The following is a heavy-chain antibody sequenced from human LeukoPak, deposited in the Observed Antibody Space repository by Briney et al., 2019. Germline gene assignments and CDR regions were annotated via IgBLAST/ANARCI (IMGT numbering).Heavy chain of an antibody. Sequence: GGSLRLSCAASGFTFSSYSMNWVRQAPGKGLEWVSSISSSSSYIYYADSVKGRFTISRDNSKNTLYLQMNSLRAEDTAVYYCARDRSGYAHLDYWGQGTLVTVSS. CDR3: ARDRSGYAHLDY. J-gene: IGHJ4*02. CDR2: ISSSSSYI. V-gene: IGHV3-21*01. CDR1: GFTFSSYS. D-gene: IGHD5-12*01.